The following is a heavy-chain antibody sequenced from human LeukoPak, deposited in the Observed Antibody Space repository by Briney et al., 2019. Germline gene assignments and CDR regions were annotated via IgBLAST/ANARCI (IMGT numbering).Heavy chain of an antibody. CDR1: GFTLGNYA. Sequence: GGSLRLSCAASGFTLGNYAMSCVRQAPGKGLEWVSAISGNGYNTYYADSVKGRFTISSESSGNTLYLQMHNLRAEDTAVYYCAKGVRLWFAFYFDYWGQGTLVTVSS. V-gene: IGHV3-23*01. CDR2: ISGNGYNT. CDR3: AKGVRLWFAFYFDY. J-gene: IGHJ4*02. D-gene: IGHD3-10*01.